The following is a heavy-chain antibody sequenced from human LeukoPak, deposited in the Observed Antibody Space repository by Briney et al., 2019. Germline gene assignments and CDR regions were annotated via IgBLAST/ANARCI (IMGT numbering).Heavy chain of an antibody. V-gene: IGHV4-39*01. CDR2: IYYRGST. CDR3: ARHPHYGSGSYRNYNWFDP. CDR1: GGSLSSTNYY. J-gene: IGHJ5*02. Sequence: TSETLSLTCTVSGGSLSSTNYYWGWIRQPPGKGLEWIGSIYYRGSTYYNPSLKSRVTISVDTSKNQFSLKLSSVTAADTAVYYCARHPHYGSGSYRNYNWFDPWGQGTLVTVSS. D-gene: IGHD3-10*01.